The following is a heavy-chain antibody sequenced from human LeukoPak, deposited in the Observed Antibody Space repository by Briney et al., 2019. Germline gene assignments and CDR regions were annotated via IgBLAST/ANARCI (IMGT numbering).Heavy chain of an antibody. CDR3: ARDSGDLTDF. V-gene: IGHV4-59*12. Sequence: KSSETLSLTCTVSGGSISNYYWSWIRQPPGKGLEWIGSIYYSGSTYYNPSLKSRVTISVDTSRNQFSLKLSSVTAADTAVYYCARDSGDLTDFWGQGTLVTVSS. D-gene: IGHD3-10*01. J-gene: IGHJ4*02. CDR2: IYYSGST. CDR1: GGSISNYY.